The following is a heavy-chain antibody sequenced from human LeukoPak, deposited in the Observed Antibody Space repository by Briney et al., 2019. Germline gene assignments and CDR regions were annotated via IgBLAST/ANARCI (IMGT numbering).Heavy chain of an antibody. CDR1: GFTFSSYA. D-gene: IGHD3-9*01. V-gene: IGHV3-30-3*01. CDR3: ARGYDILTGYYVLPFDY. Sequence: GRSLRLSCAASGFTFSSYAMHWVRKAPGKGMEWVAVISYDGGNKYYADSVKGRFTISRDNSKTTLYLQMNSLRAEDTAVYYCARGYDILTGYYVLPFDYWGQGTLVTVSS. J-gene: IGHJ4*02. CDR2: ISYDGGNK.